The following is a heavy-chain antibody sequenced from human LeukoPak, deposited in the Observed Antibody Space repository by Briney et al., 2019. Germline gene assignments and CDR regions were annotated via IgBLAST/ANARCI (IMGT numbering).Heavy chain of an antibody. D-gene: IGHD5-18*01. J-gene: IGHJ4*02. CDR1: GFTFSSYA. CDR3: ARRGYSYGSPHYLDY. Sequence: GGSLRLSCAASGFTFSSYAMHWVRQAPGKGLEWVAVISYDGSNKYYADSVKGRFTISRDNSKNTLYLQMSSLRAEDTAVYYCARRGYSYGSPHYLDYWGQGTLVTVSS. V-gene: IGHV3-30*04. CDR2: ISYDGSNK.